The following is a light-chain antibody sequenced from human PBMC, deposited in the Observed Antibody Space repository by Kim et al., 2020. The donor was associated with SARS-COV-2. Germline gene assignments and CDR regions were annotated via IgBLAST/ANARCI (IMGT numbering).Light chain of an antibody. CDR2: AAS. Sequence: DIQMTQSPSYLSASVGDRVTITCRASQSISSYLNWYQQKPGKAPKLLIYAASSLQSGVPSRFSGSGSGTDFTLTISSLQPEDFATYYYQQSYSTLSITFGQGTRLEIK. CDR1: QSISSY. CDR3: QQSYSTLSIT. V-gene: IGKV1-39*01. J-gene: IGKJ5*01.